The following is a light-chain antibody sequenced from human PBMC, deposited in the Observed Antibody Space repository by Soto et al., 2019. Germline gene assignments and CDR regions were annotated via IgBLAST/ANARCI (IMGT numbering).Light chain of an antibody. J-gene: IGLJ1*01. Sequence: QSALTQPASVSGSPGQSITISCTGTSSEVGSYNLVSWYQQHPGKAPKLMIYEVSKRPSGVSNRFSGSKSGNTASLTISGLQAEDEADYYCCSYADSSTFVFGTGTKVTVL. CDR2: EVS. V-gene: IGLV2-23*02. CDR1: SSEVGSYNL. CDR3: CSYADSSTFV.